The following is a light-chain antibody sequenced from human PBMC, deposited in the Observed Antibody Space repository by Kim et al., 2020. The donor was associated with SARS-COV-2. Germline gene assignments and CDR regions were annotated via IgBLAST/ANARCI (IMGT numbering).Light chain of an antibody. CDR1: QDIRND. CDR2: GAS. J-gene: IGKJ5*01. CDR3: LQHNTYPIT. V-gene: IGKV1-17*01. Sequence: ASVGDRVTITCPASQDIRNDLGWYQQNPGRAPKRLIYGASSLQSGVPSSFSGSGSGTEFTLTISSLQPEDFATYFCLQHNTYPITFGQGTRLEIK.